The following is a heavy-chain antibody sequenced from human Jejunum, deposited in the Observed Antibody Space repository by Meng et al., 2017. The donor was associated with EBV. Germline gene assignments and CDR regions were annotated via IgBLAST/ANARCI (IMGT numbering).Heavy chain of an antibody. Sequence: LQPKESGPGLVKPSETLSLTCTVSGGSISSSSYYCGWIRQPPGKGLEWIGTYYNSGSTYYNPSLKSRVTISVDTSKNQFSLKLISVTAADTAAYYCARQGPSGRTFDYWGQGTLVTVSS. V-gene: IGHV4-39*01. D-gene: IGHD1-26*01. CDR2: YYNSGST. CDR3: ARQGPSGRTFDY. J-gene: IGHJ4*02. CDR1: GGSISSSSYY.